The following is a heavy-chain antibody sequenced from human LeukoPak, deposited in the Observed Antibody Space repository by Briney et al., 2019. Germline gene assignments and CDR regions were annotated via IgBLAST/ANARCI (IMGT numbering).Heavy chain of an antibody. CDR3: ARVGYYDSSGYYYPFDY. J-gene: IGHJ4*02. CDR2: INHSGST. Sequence: PSETLSLTCAVYGGSFSGYYWSWIRQPPGKGLEWIGEINHSGSTNYNPSLKSRVTISVDTSKNQFSLKLSSVTAADTAVYYCARVGYYDSSGYYYPFDYWGQGTLVTVSS. V-gene: IGHV4-34*01. CDR1: GGSFSGYY. D-gene: IGHD3-22*01.